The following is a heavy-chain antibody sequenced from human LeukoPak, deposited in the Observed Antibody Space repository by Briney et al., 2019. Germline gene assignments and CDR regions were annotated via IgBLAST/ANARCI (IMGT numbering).Heavy chain of an antibody. CDR1: GGSISSGYYY. D-gene: IGHD6-6*01. V-gene: IGHV4-30-4*01. J-gene: IGHJ4*02. CDR3: ARVDWQLALFDY. Sequence: SQTLSLTCTVSGGSISSGYYYWSWIRQPPGKGLEWIGYIYYSGSTYYNPSLKSRVTISVDTSKNQFSLKLSSVTAADTAVYYCARVDWQLALFDYWGQGTLVTVSS. CDR2: IYYSGST.